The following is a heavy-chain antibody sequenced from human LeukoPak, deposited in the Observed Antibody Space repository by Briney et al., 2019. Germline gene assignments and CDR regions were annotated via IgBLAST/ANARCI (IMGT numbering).Heavy chain of an antibody. J-gene: IGHJ4*02. CDR3: ATYLNRNFKFEY. D-gene: IGHD2-21*01. CDR2: IFHSGVT. V-gene: IGHV4-30-4*08. CDR1: SDSISNVNYL. Sequence: PSETLSLTCTVSSDSISNVNYLWTWIRQPPGQGLEWIGYIFHSGVTHYNPSLKNRVTMSVDTSKNQFSLSLTSVTAADTAVYYCATYLNRNFKFEYWGRGTLVTVSS.